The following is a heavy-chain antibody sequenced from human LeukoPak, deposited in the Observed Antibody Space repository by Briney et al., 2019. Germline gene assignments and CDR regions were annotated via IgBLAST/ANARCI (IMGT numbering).Heavy chain of an antibody. V-gene: IGHV4-59*08. CDR1: GGSISSYY. Sequence: SETLSLTCTVSGGSISSYYWSWIRQPPGKGLEWIGYIYYSGSTNYNPSLKSRVTISVDTSKNQFSLKLSSLPAAATAAYSCARADPPIVVVTARINAFDIWGQGTMVTVSS. CDR3: ARADPPIVVVTARINAFDI. J-gene: IGHJ3*02. D-gene: IGHD2-21*02. CDR2: IYYSGST.